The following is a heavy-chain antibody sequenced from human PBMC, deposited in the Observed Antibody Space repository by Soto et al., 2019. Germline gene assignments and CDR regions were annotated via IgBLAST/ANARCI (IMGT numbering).Heavy chain of an antibody. CDR3: ARSVDY. CDR2: IYYSGST. CDR1: GGSISSYY. V-gene: IGHV4-59*08. Sequence: QVQLQESGPGLVKPSETLSLTCTVSGGSISSYYWSWIRQPPGKGLEWIGYIYYSGSTNYNPSLKSRVTISVDTSKNQFSLKLSSVTAADTAVYYWARSVDYWGQGTLVTVSS. J-gene: IGHJ4*02.